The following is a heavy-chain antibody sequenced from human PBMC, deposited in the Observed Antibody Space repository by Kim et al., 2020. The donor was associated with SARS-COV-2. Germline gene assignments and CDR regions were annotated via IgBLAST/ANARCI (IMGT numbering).Heavy chain of an antibody. D-gene: IGHD3-22*01. CDR1: GGTFSSYA. CDR3: ARELPPPYYDSSGYYNYGMDV. Sequence: SVKVSCKASGGTFSSYAISWVRQAPGQGLEWMGGIIPIFGTANYAQKFQGRVTITADESTSTAYMELSSLRSEDTAVYYCARELPPPYYDSSGYYNYGMDVWGQGTTVTVSS. CDR2: IIPIFGTA. J-gene: IGHJ6*02. V-gene: IGHV1-69*13.